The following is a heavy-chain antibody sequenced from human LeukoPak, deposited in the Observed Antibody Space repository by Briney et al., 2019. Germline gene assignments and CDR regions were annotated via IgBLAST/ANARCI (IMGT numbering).Heavy chain of an antibody. J-gene: IGHJ4*02. D-gene: IGHD1-26*01. CDR1: GFTFSSYA. CDR3: AKDLSYLVDY. V-gene: IGHV3-23*01. CDR2: ISGSGGST. Sequence: GRSLRLSCAASGFTFSSYAMSWVRQAPGKGLEWVSAISGSGGSTYYADSVKGRFTISRDNSKNTLYLRMNSLRAEDTAVYYCAKDLSYLVDYWGQGTLVTVSS.